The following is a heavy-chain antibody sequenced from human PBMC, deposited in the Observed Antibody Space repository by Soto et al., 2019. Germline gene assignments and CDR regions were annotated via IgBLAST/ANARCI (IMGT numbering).Heavy chain of an antibody. CDR2: IKSEADGGTT. CDR3: TTDALRFLEWFSY. D-gene: IGHD3-3*01. Sequence: PGGSLRLSCATSGFTFSKAWMSWVRQAPGKGLEWVGRIKSEADGGTTDYAVSVKGRFTISRDDSNNTLYLQMNSLKTEDTAVYFCTTDALRFLEWFSYWGQGTLVTVSS. V-gene: IGHV3-15*01. J-gene: IGHJ4*02. CDR1: GFTFSKAW.